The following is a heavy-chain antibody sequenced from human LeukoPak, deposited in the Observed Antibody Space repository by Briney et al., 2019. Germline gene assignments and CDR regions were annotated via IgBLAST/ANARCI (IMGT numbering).Heavy chain of an antibody. D-gene: IGHD2-2*01. CDR3: AKAGCSSTSCNYYYYGMDV. J-gene: IGHJ6*02. CDR2: ISGSGGST. Sequence: PGGSLRLSCAASGFTVSSNYMSWVRQAPGKGLEWVSAISGSGGSTYYADSVKGRFTISRDNSKNTLYLQMNSLRAEDTAVYYCAKAGCSSTSCNYYYYGMDVWGQGTTVTVSS. CDR1: GFTVSSNY. V-gene: IGHV3-23*01.